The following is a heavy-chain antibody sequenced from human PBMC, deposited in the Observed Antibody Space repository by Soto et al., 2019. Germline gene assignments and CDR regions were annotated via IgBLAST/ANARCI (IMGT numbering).Heavy chain of an antibody. J-gene: IGHJ4*02. D-gene: IGHD2-15*01. CDR1: GFTFSSYG. V-gene: IGHV3-30*18. CDR2: ISYDGSNK. Sequence: GGSLRLSCAASGFTFSSYGMHWVRQDPGKGLEWVAVISYDGSNKYYADSVKGRFTISRDNSKNTLYLQMNSLRAEDTAVHYCAKDLAPCSGGSCYSGYFDYWGQGTLVTVSS. CDR3: AKDLAPCSGGSCYSGYFDY.